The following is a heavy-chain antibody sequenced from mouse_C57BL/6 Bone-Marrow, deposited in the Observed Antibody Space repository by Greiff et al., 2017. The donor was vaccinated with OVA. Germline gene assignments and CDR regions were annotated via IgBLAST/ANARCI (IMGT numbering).Heavy chain of an antibody. CDR3: ASRGGVVATDYAMDY. J-gene: IGHJ4*01. V-gene: IGHV1-26*01. D-gene: IGHD1-1*01. Sequence: EVQLQQSGPELVKPGASVKISCKASGYTFTDYYMNWVKQSHGKSLEWIGDINPNNGGTSYNQKFKGKATLTVDKSSSTAYMELRSLTSEDSAVYYCASRGGVVATDYAMDYWGQGTSVTVSS. CDR1: GYTFTDYY. CDR2: INPNNGGT.